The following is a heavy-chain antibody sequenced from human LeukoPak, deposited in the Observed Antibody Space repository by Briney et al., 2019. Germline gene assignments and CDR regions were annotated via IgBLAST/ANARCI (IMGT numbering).Heavy chain of an antibody. J-gene: IGHJ6*03. D-gene: IGHD6-13*01. CDR2: IYHSGST. CDR3: ARRGSSWYYYYMDV. Sequence: PSETLSLTCTVSDYSIDNGYYWGWIRQPPGKGLEWIGSIYHSGSTNYNPSLKSRVTISVDTSKNQFSLKLSSVTAADTAVYYCARRGSSWYYYYMDVWGKGTTVTISS. V-gene: IGHV4-38-2*02. CDR1: DYSIDNGYY.